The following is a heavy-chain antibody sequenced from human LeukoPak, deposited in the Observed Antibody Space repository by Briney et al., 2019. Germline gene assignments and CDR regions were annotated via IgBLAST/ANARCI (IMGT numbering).Heavy chain of an antibody. CDR3: VKDLEGIANPGY. Sequence: GGSLRLSCAASGFTFSSYGMHWVRQAPGKGLEWVAVISYDGSNKYYADSVKGRFTISRDNSKNTLYLQMNSLRAEDTAVYYCVKDLEGIANPGYWGQGTLVTVSS. CDR1: GFTFSSYG. CDR2: ISYDGSNK. J-gene: IGHJ4*02. V-gene: IGHV3-30*18. D-gene: IGHD1-1*01.